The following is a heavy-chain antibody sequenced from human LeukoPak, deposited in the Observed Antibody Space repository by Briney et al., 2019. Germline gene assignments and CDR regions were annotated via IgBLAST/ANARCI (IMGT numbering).Heavy chain of an antibody. Sequence: ASVKVSCKASGYTFTSYDINWVRQATGQGLEWMGWMNPNSGNTGYAQKFQGRVTVTRNTSISTAYMELSSLRSEDTAVYYCAICYSGSYFRTPSKLCAFDIWGQGTMVTVSS. CDR3: AICYSGSYFRTPSKLCAFDI. CDR1: GYTFTSYD. D-gene: IGHD1-26*01. J-gene: IGHJ3*02. V-gene: IGHV1-8*03. CDR2: MNPNSGNT.